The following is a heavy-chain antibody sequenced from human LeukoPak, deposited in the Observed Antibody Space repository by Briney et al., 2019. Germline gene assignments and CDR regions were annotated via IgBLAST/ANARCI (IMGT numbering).Heavy chain of an antibody. CDR1: GGTFISYA. J-gene: IGHJ4*02. V-gene: IGHV1-69*13. CDR3: ARGGSPSIAAAGTVLQTFDY. D-gene: IGHD6-13*01. CDR2: IIPIFGTA. Sequence: SVKVSCKASGGTFISYAISWVRQAPGQGLEWMGGIIPIFGTANYAQKFQGRVTITADESTSTAYMELSSLRSEDTAVYYCARGGSPSIAAAGTVLQTFDYWGQGTLVTVSS.